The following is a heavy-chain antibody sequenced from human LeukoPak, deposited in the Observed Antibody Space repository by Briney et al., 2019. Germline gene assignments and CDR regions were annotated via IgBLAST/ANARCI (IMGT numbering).Heavy chain of an antibody. CDR1: GYTLTGYY. CDR3: ARVTLSYYCSSTSCYRKIGAFDI. V-gene: IGHV1-2*06. D-gene: IGHD2-2*02. Sequence: ASVKVSCKASGYTLTGYYMHWVRQAPGQGLEWMGRINPNSGGTNYAQKFQGRVTMTRDTSISTAYMELSRLRSDDTAVYYCARVTLSYYCSSTSCYRKIGAFDIWGQGTMVTVSS. CDR2: INPNSGGT. J-gene: IGHJ3*02.